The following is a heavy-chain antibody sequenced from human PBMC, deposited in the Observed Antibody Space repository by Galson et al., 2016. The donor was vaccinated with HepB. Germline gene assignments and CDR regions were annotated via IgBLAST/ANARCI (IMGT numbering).Heavy chain of an antibody. CDR1: GFGFSDYF. CDR2: ISDTGSSS. V-gene: IGHV3-11*01. CDR3: AREVLFSSGYYDVFDL. J-gene: IGHJ3*01. D-gene: IGHD3-22*01. Sequence: SLRLSCAASGFGFSDYFMSWIRQVPGKGLEWVSFISDTGSSSLYADSVKGRFTISRDTAKNSVYLQMNGLRVEDTAVYYCAREVLFSSGYYDVFDLWGQGTMVTVSP.